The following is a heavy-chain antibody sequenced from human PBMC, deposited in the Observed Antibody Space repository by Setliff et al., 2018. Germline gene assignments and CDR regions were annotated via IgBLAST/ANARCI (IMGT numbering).Heavy chain of an antibody. CDR3: ARPPAVVRGVIRDY. D-gene: IGHD3-10*01. CDR2: IYPGDSDT. J-gene: IGHJ4*02. V-gene: IGHV5-51*01. Sequence: GESLKISCKGSGYRFTSNWIGWVRQMPGKGLEWVGVIYPGDSDTRYNPSFRGQVTISADKSINTAYLQWSSLKASDTAMYYCARPPAVVRGVIRDYWGQGTLVTVSS. CDR1: GYRFTSNW.